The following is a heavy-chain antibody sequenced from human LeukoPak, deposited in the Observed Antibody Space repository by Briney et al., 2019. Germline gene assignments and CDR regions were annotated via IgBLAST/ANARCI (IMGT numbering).Heavy chain of an antibody. CDR1: GGSISSGGYS. J-gene: IGHJ4*02. CDR3: ARSTGDSSGYYPGYYFDY. V-gene: IGHV4-30-2*01. CDR2: IYHSGST. D-gene: IGHD3-22*01. Sequence: SQTLSLTCAVSGGSISSGGYSWSWIRQPPGKGLEWIVYIYHSGSTYYNPSLKSRVTISVDRSKNQFSLKLSPVTAADTAVYYCARSTGDSSGYYPGYYFDYWGQGTLVTVSS.